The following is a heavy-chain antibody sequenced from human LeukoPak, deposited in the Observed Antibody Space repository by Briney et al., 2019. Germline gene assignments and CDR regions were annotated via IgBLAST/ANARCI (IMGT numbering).Heavy chain of an antibody. CDR2: SSSSGSTI. V-gene: IGHV3-11*01. Sequence: GGSLRLSCAASGFTLSDYYMSWIRQAPGKGLEWVSYSSSSGSTIYYADSVKGRFAISRDNAKNSLYLQMNRLRAEDTAVYYCARRRNFIDYWGQGTLVTVSS. CDR1: GFTLSDYY. CDR3: ARRRNFIDY. J-gene: IGHJ4*02. D-gene: IGHD1-7*01.